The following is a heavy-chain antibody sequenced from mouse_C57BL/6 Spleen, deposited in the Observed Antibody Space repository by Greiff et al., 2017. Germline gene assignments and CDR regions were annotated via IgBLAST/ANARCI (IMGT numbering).Heavy chain of an antibody. V-gene: IGHV1-72*01. D-gene: IGHD1-1*01. CDR1: GYTFTSYW. J-gene: IGHJ4*01. Sequence: QVQLQQPGAELVKPGASVKLSCKASGYTFTSYWMHWVKQRPGRGLEWIGRIDPNSGGTKYNEKFKSKASLTVDKPSSTAYMQLSSLTSEDSAVYYCARWAITTVVAPMDYWGQGTSVTVSS. CDR3: ARWAITTVVAPMDY. CDR2: IDPNSGGT.